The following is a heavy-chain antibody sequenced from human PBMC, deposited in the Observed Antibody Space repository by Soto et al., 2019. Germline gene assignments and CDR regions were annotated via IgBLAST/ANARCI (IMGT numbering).Heavy chain of an antibody. CDR2: ISAYNGNT. CDR1: GYTFTSYG. V-gene: IGHV1-18*03. Sequence: QVQLVQSGAEVKKPGASVKVSYKASGYTFTSYGISWVRQAPGQGLEWMGWISAYNGNTNYAQKLQGRVTMTTDTSTSTAYMELRSLRSDDMAVYYCARDTTRGDYYYYYYGMDVWGQGTTVTVSS. CDR3: ARDTTRGDYYYYYYGMDV. J-gene: IGHJ6*02. D-gene: IGHD1-26*01.